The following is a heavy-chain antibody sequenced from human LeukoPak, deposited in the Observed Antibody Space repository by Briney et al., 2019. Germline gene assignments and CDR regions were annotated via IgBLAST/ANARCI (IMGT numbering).Heavy chain of an antibody. CDR2: IYYSGST. D-gene: IGHD3-22*01. Sequence: SETLSLTCTVSGGSVSSYYWSWIRQPPGKGLEWIGYIYYSGSTNYNPSLKSRVTISVDTSKNQFSLKLSPVTAADTAVYYCARDPNYDSSGGGIDPWGQGTLVTVSS. CDR3: ARDPNYDSSGGGIDP. V-gene: IGHV4-59*02. J-gene: IGHJ5*02. CDR1: GGSVSSYY.